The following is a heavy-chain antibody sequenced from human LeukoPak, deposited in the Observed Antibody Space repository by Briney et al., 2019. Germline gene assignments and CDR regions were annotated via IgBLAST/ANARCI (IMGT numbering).Heavy chain of an antibody. CDR2: IYYSGST. D-gene: IGHD2-15*01. CDR3: AREDCSGGSCYFIY. J-gene: IGHJ4*02. Sequence: PSETLSLTCTVSGGSISSYYWSWIRQPPGKGLEWIGYIYYSGSTNYNPSLKSRVTISVDTSKNQFSLKLSSVTAADTAVYYCAREDCSGGSCYFIYWGQGTLVTVSS. V-gene: IGHV4-59*01. CDR1: GGSISSYY.